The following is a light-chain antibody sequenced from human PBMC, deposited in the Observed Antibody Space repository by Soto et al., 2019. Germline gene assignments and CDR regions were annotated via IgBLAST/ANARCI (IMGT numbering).Light chain of an antibody. CDR3: QQYGSSGT. CDR1: QSVSNNY. CDR2: GAS. Sequence: EIVLTQSPGTLSLSPGERATLSCRASQSVSNNYLAWYQQKPGQAPRLLIYGASNRATGIPDRFSGSGSGTDFTLTIRRLEPEDFAVCYCQQYGSSGTFGQGTKV. V-gene: IGKV3-20*01. J-gene: IGKJ1*01.